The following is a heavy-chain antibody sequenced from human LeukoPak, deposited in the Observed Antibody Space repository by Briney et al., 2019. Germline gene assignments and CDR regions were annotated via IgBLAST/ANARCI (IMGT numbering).Heavy chain of an antibody. CDR2: IIPILGIA. D-gene: IGHD5-18*01. Sequence: ASVKVSCKASGGTFSSYAIIWVRQAPGQGLEWMGRIIPILGIANYAQKFQGRVTITADKSTSTAYMELSSLRSEDTAVYYCARDGYYVDTAMVSDYWGQGTLVTVSS. J-gene: IGHJ4*02. V-gene: IGHV1-69*04. CDR1: GGTFSSYA. CDR3: ARDGYYVDTAMVSDY.